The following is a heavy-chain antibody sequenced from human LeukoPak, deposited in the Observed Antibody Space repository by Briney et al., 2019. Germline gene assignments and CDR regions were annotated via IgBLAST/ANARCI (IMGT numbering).Heavy chain of an antibody. CDR3: ARGGKQWRGGNYFDS. Sequence: ASVKISCKASGYTFTDYALHWVRQAPGQSLEWVGWITTGRGETRYTQEFQRRITFTRDTSASTVYMDLSGLRSEDTAVYYCARGGKQWRGGNYFDSWGQGTLVAVSS. CDR2: ITTGRGET. CDR1: GYTFTDYA. V-gene: IGHV1-3*03. D-gene: IGHD6-19*01. J-gene: IGHJ4*02.